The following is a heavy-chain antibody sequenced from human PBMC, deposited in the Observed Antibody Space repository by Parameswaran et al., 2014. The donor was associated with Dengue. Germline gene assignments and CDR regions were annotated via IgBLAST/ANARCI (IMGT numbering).Heavy chain of an antibody. Sequence: RWIRQPPGRAGWVGFIRSKAYGGTTEYAASVKGRFTISRDDSKSIAYLQMNSLKTEDTAVYYCTRDQGYCSSTSCYTGDFDYYYGMDVWGQGTTVTVSS. V-gene: IGHV3-49*02. CDR3: TRDQGYCSSTSCYTGDFDYYYGMDV. CDR2: IRSKAYGGTT. J-gene: IGHJ6*02. D-gene: IGHD2-2*02.